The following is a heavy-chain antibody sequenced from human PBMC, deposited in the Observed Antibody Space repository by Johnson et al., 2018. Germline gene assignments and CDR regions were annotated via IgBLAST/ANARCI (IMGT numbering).Heavy chain of an antibody. D-gene: IGHD4-17*01. CDR2: IWYDGRQE. V-gene: IGHV3-33*01. CDR3: AREGNGDHGMAV. Sequence: QVQLLESGGGVVQPGRSVRLSCAASGFVFSGFAMHWVRQPPGKGLEWVAIIWYDGRQEYYSVFVKGRLTISRDNSKKIVYLEMSSLRVDDTAVYFCAREGNGDHGMAVWGQGTTVSVSS. CDR1: GFVFSGFA. J-gene: IGHJ6*02.